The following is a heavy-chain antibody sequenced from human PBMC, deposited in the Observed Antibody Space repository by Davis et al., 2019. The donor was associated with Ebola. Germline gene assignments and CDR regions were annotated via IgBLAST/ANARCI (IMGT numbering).Heavy chain of an antibody. CDR3: AREGAAAGPTFDY. J-gene: IGHJ4*02. CDR1: GFTFSSYW. Sequence: GESLKLSCAASGFTFSSYWMHWVRQAPGKGLVWVSRINSDGSSTSYADSVKGRFTISRDNSKNTLYLQMNSLRAEDTAVYYCAREGAAAGPTFDYWGQGTLVTVSS. D-gene: IGHD6-13*01. V-gene: IGHV3-74*01. CDR2: INSDGSST.